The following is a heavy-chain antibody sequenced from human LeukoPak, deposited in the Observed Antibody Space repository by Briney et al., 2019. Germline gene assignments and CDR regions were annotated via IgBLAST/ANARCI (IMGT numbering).Heavy chain of an antibody. J-gene: IGHJ4*02. CDR1: GFTFSSYS. V-gene: IGHV3-21*01. CDR3: ARDAVAGSGSYYPFHGTVFDY. CDR2: ISSSSSYI. Sequence: GGSLRLSCAASGFTFSSYSMNWVRQAPGKGLEWVSSISSSSSYIYYADSVKGRFTISRDNAKNSLYLQMNSLRAEDTAVYYCARDAVAGSGSYYPFHGTVFDYWGQGTLVTVSS. D-gene: IGHD3-10*01.